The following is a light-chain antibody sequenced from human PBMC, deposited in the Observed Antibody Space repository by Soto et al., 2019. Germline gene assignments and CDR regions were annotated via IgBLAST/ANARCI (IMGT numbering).Light chain of an antibody. CDR3: QHYNSYSEA. J-gene: IGKJ1*01. V-gene: IGKV1-16*01. CDR1: QSVNTY. CDR2: AAS. Sequence: DIQMTQSPSSLSASVGDRVTITCRASQSVNTYLHWYQQKAGQAPKLLIYAASNLQSGVPSRFSGSGSGTDFTLTISSLQPDDFATYYCQHYNSYSEAFGQGTKVDNK.